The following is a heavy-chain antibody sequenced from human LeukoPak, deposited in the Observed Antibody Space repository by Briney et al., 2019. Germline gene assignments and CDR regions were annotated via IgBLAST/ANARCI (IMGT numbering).Heavy chain of an antibody. J-gene: IGHJ5*02. CDR2: ISAYNGNT. Sequence: GASVKVSCKASGYTFTSYYMHWVRQAPGQGLEWMGWISAYNGNTNYAQKLQGRVTMTTDTSTSTAYMELRSLRSDDTAVYYCARTIAATPRRAWFDPWGQGTLVTVSS. CDR3: ARTIAATPRRAWFDP. D-gene: IGHD2-15*01. CDR1: GYTFTSYY. V-gene: IGHV1-18*04.